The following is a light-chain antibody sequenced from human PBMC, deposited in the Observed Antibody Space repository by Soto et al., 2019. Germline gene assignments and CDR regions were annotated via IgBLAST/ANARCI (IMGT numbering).Light chain of an antibody. CDR2: AAS. V-gene: IGKV1-27*01. CDR1: QAVSNS. CDR3: QKYHNAPFT. J-gene: IGKJ3*01. Sequence: DIPMTQSPSSLSASVGDRVTITCRASQAVSNSLAWYQQKPGKVPKVLIYAASTLQSGVPSRFSGSGSGTDFTLAITSLQPEDVATYFCQKYHNAPFTFGPGTKLDIK.